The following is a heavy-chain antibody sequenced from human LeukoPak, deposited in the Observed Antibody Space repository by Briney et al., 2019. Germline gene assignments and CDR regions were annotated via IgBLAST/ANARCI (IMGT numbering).Heavy chain of an antibody. D-gene: IGHD2-8*01. Sequence: GGSLRLSCAASGFTFSSYGMHWVRRAPGKGLEWVAVIWYDGSNKYYTDSVKGRFTISRDNSKSTLYLQMNSLRAEDTAVYYCARDSGNVYYYGMDVWGQGTTVTVS. V-gene: IGHV3-33*01. J-gene: IGHJ6*02. CDR1: GFTFSSYG. CDR3: ARDSGNVYYYGMDV. CDR2: IWYDGSNK.